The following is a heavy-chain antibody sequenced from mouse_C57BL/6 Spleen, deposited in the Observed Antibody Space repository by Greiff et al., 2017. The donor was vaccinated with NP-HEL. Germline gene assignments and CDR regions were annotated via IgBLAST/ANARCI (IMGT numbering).Heavy chain of an antibody. CDR1: GYSFTDYN. D-gene: IGHD2-1*01. Sequence: EVKLMESGPELVKPGASVKLSCKASGYSFTDYNMNWVKQSHGKSLEWIGVINPNYVTTSYTQKFKGRATLTVDQSSSTAYRQTKGLTSEDSAVYYCASEGFYYGTFDYWGQGTTLTVSS. CDR2: INPNYVTT. CDR3: ASEGFYYGTFDY. J-gene: IGHJ2*01. V-gene: IGHV1-39*01.